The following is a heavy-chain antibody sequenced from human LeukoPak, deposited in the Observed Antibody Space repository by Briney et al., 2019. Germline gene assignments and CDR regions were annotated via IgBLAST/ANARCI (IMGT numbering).Heavy chain of an antibody. CDR1: GYTFTGYY. Sequence: GASVKVSCKASGYTFTGYYMHWVRQAPGQGLEWMGWINPNSGGTNYAQEFQGRVTMARDTSISTAYMELSRLRSDDTAVYYCARGSRFLEILFRFDPWGQGTLVTVSS. CDR3: ARGSRFLEILFRFDP. V-gene: IGHV1-2*02. CDR2: INPNSGGT. J-gene: IGHJ5*02. D-gene: IGHD3-3*01.